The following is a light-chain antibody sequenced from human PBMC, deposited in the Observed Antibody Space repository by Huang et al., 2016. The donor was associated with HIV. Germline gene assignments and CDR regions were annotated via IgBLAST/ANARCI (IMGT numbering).Light chain of an antibody. Sequence: DIVMTQSPLSLPVTPGEPASISCRSSQSLLHSNGYNCLDWYLQKPGQSPQLLIYLGSNRASGVPDRFSGSGSGTDFTLKISRVEAEDVGVYYCMQALQTPGTFGPGTKVDIK. CDR2: LGS. CDR1: QSLLHSNGYNC. CDR3: MQALQTPGT. J-gene: IGKJ3*01. V-gene: IGKV2-28*01.